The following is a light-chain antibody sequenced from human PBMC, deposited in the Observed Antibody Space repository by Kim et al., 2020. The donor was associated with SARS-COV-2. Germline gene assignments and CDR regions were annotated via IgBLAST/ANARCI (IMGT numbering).Light chain of an antibody. Sequence: PGATVPPPCASTTGPVTSSLSTYWFQQQPGQAPKTLISDATNKYSWTPARFSGSLLGGKAALTLSGAQPEDEADYYCLLSYGGVRLFGGGTQLTVL. CDR1: TGPVTSSLS. CDR2: DAT. CDR3: LLSYGGVRL. V-gene: IGLV7-46*01. J-gene: IGLJ3*02.